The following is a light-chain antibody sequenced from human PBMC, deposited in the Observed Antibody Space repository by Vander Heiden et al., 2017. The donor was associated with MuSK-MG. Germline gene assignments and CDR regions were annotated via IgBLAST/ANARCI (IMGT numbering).Light chain of an antibody. V-gene: IGLV3-1*01. J-gene: IGLJ2*01. Sequence: SYELTQPPSVSVSPGQTASITGSGDKLGDKYACWYQQKPGQSLVLVIYQDSKRPSGITELFSGSNSGNTATLTISGTQAMDEDDYYCQAWDSSTVVFGGGTKLTVL. CDR2: QDS. CDR3: QAWDSSTVV. CDR1: KLGDKY.